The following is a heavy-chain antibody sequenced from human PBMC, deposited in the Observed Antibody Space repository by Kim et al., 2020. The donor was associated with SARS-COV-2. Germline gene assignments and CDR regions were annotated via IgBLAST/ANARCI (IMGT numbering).Heavy chain of an antibody. CDR1: GGTFSSYA. J-gene: IGHJ4*02. CDR2: IIPIFGTA. Sequence: SVKVSCKASGGTFSSYAISWVRQAPGQGLEWMGGIIPIFGTANYAQKFQGRVTITADESTSTAYMELSSLRSEDTAVYYCARGNDNPEGRPRFIFDYWGQGTLVTVSS. V-gene: IGHV1-69*13. CDR3: ARGNDNPEGRPRFIFDY. D-gene: IGHD3-22*01.